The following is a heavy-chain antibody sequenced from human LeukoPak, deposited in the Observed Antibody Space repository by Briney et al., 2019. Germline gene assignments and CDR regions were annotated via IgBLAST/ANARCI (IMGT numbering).Heavy chain of an antibody. CDR1: GYSISSGYD. Sequence: SSETLSLTCTVSGYSISSGYDWGWIRQPPGKGLEWIGSMYHSGSTNYNPSLKSRVTISVDTSKNQFFLKLSSVTAADTAVYYCARSGYYDSSGYFDYWGQGTLVTVSS. CDR3: ARSGYYDSSGYFDY. D-gene: IGHD3-22*01. J-gene: IGHJ4*02. CDR2: MYHSGST. V-gene: IGHV4-38-2*02.